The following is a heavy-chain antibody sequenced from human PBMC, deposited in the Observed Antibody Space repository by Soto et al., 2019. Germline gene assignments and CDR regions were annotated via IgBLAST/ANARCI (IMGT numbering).Heavy chain of an antibody. CDR1: GYTFTGYY. Sequence: VASVKVYFKACGYTFTGYYMHWWRQAPGQGLEWMGWINPNSGGTNYAQKFQGRVTMTRDASISTAYMELSRLRSDDTAVYYCARYCSGGSCKARYAFDIWGQGTMVTVSS. D-gene: IGHD2-15*01. V-gene: IGHV1-2*02. CDR3: ARYCSGGSCKARYAFDI. J-gene: IGHJ3*02. CDR2: INPNSGGT.